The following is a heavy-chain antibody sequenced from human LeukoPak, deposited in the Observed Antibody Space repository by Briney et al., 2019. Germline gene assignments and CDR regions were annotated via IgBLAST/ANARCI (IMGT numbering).Heavy chain of an antibody. CDR3: ARDSISADPNYNWFDP. Sequence: ASVKDSFKASGYTFTGYYMHWVRQAPGQGREWMGMIIPIFGTANFAQKFQGRVTITTDESTSTAYMELSSLRSEDTAVYYCARDSISADPNYNWFDPWGQGTLVTVSS. CDR1: GYTFTGYY. D-gene: IGHD1-7*01. V-gene: IGHV1-69*05. CDR2: IIPIFGTA. J-gene: IGHJ5*02.